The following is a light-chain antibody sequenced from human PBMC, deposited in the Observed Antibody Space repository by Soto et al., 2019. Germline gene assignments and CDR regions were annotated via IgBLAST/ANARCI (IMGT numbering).Light chain of an antibody. CDR2: GAS. Sequence: EIVLTQSPGTLSLSPGERATLSCRASLSVSSSYLAWYQQKPGQAPRLLIYGASSRATGIPDRFSGSGSGTDFTLTISRLEPEDFAVYYCQQYGSSPTTFGQGAQVEI. CDR3: QQYGSSPTT. CDR1: LSVSSSY. J-gene: IGKJ1*01. V-gene: IGKV3-20*01.